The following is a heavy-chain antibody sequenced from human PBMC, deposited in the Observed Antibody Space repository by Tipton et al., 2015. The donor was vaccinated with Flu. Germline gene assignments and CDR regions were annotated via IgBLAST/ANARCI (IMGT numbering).Heavy chain of an antibody. J-gene: IGHJ5*01. V-gene: IGHV4-38-2*01. Sequence: TLSLTCAVSGYSIRSGYYWDWIRQPTGKGLEWIGSIHQSGTTYYKSSLKSRATISVDTSKNQFSLKLSSVTAAYTAVYYCAMYYYDSSAYYSQGWFDYWGQGTLVTVSS. D-gene: IGHD3-22*01. CDR2: IHQSGTT. CDR1: GYSIRSGYY. CDR3: AMYYYDSSAYYSQGWFDY.